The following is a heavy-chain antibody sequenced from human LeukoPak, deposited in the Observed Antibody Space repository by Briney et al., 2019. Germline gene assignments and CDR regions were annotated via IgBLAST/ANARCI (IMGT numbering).Heavy chain of an antibody. CDR1: GFTFSNAW. CDR3: ARGPGY. CDR2: IKEDGSEK. Sequence: GGSLRLSCAASGFTFSNAWMSWVRQAPGKGLEWLANIKEDGSEKYYVDSVKGRFTISRDNAKDSLFLQMNSLRVEDTAVYYCARGPGYWGQGALVTVSS. V-gene: IGHV3-7*01. J-gene: IGHJ4*02.